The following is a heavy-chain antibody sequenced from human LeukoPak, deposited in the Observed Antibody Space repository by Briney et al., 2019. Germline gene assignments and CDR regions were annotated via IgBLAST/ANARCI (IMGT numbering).Heavy chain of an antibody. CDR3: ARDPSAFDY. Sequence: GGSLRLSCAASGFTFSSYSMNWVRQAPGKGLEWVSSISSSSSYIHYADSVKGRFTISRDNAKNSLYLQMNSLRAEDTAVYYCARDPSAFDYWGQGTLVTVSS. CDR1: GFTFSSYS. J-gene: IGHJ4*02. V-gene: IGHV3-21*01. CDR2: ISSSSSYI.